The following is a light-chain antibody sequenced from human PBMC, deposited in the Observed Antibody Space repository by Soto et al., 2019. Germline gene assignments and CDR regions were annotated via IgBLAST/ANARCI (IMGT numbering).Light chain of an antibody. CDR1: QNINNW. J-gene: IGKJ1*01. CDR3: QQYSSYSAWT. Sequence: DIQMTQSPSSLSASVGDRVTITCRASQNINNWLAWYQQKAGKAPKLLIYDASSLQSGVPPRFSGSGSGTEFTLTIRSLQPDDIATYYCQQYSSYSAWTFGEGTKVDIK. V-gene: IGKV1-5*01. CDR2: DAS.